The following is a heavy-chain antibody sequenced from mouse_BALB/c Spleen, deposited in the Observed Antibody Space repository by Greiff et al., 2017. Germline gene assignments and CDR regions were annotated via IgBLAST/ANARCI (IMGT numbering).Heavy chain of an antibody. J-gene: IGHJ3*01. V-gene: IGHV1S130*01. CDR2: IHPNSGNT. CDR3: AIYYGYDAWFAY. CDR1: GYTFTSSW. Sequence: QVQLKQSGSVLVRPGASVKLSCKASGYTFTSSWMHWAKQRPGPGLEWIGEIHPNSGNTNYNEKFKGKATLTVDTSSSTAYVDLSSLTSEDSAVYYCAIYYGYDAWFAYWGQGTLVTVSA. D-gene: IGHD2-2*01.